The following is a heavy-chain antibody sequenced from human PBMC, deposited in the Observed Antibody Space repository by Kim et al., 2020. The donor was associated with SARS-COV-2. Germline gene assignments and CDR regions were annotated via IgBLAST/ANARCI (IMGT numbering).Heavy chain of an antibody. J-gene: IGHJ6*02. CDR3: VRDRGGNALDV. Sequence: GGSLRRSCAASGFTFSSDWMHWVRQGPGMGLEWVSYINSDENSIAYADSVKGRFTISRDNAKNTLYLQMNSLRAEDTAMYYCVRDRGGNALDVWGQGTTVTVSS. V-gene: IGHV3-74*01. CDR1: GFTFSSDW. CDR2: INSDENSI. D-gene: IGHD2-15*01.